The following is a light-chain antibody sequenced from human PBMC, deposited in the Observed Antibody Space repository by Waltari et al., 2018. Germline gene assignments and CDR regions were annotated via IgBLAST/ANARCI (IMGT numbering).Light chain of an antibody. CDR2: SNN. V-gene: IGLV1-44*01. J-gene: IGLJ2*01. CDR3: AAWDDSLNGRGV. Sequence: QSVLTQPPSASGTPGQRVTISCSGSSSNIGSNTVNWYQQLPGTAPQLLIYSNNQRPSGVPDRFSGSKSGTSASLAINGLQSEDEAYYYCAAWDDSLNGRGVFGGGTKLTVL. CDR1: SSNIGSNT.